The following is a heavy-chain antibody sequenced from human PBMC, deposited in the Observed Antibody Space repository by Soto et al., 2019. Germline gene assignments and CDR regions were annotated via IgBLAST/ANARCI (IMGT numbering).Heavy chain of an antibody. Sequence: GGSLRLSCAASGFTFSNAWINWVRQAPGKGLEWVGRTKSKTDGGTTDYAEPVKGRFAISRDDSNKMVYLQMNSLKIEDTAVYYCARDDVLCDGGRCYGIPLDVWGKGTTVTVSS. CDR3: ARDDVLCDGGRCYGIPLDV. V-gene: IGHV3-15*07. CDR1: GFTFSNAW. J-gene: IGHJ6*04. CDR2: TKSKTDGGTT. D-gene: IGHD2-15*01.